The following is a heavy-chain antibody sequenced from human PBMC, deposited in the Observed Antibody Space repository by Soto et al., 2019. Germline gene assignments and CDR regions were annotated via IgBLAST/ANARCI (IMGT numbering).Heavy chain of an antibody. CDR2: IVVGSGNT. Sequence: GASVKVSCKASGFTFTTSAVQWVRQVRGQRLEWIGWIVVGSGNTNFAQKFQERVTITRDMSTSTSYMELSSLRSEDTAVYYCAAATGDLSGYYFAYWGQGTLVTVSS. V-gene: IGHV1-58*01. CDR1: GFTFTTSA. D-gene: IGHD3-22*01. J-gene: IGHJ4*02. CDR3: AAATGDLSGYYFAY.